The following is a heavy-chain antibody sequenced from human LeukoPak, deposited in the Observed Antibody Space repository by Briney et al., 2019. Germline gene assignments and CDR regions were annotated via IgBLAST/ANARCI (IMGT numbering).Heavy chain of an antibody. Sequence: ASVKVSCKXSAYTFTTYYMHWVRRAPGQGLEWMGWINPNSGGTYYAQKFQGRVTMTRDTSINTVYMDLSGLRSDDTAVYYCARDARRDDYSLKFFDYWGQGTLVTVSS. J-gene: IGHJ4*02. CDR3: ARDARRDDYSLKFFDY. D-gene: IGHD5-24*01. CDR2: INPNSGGT. V-gene: IGHV1-2*02. CDR1: AYTFTTYY.